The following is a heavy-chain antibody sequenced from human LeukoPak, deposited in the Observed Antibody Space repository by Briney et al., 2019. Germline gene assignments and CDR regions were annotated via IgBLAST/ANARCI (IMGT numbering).Heavy chain of an antibody. CDR1: GFTFDDYA. D-gene: IGHD5-24*01. J-gene: IGHJ4*02. CDR2: ISGDGGST. CDR3: AKVFDLEGWLQLWGTHFDY. Sequence: PGGSLRLSCAASGFTFDDYAMHWVCQAPGKGLEWVSLISGDGGSTYYADSVKGRFTISRDNSKNSLYLQMNSLRTEDTALYYCAKVFDLEGWLQLWGTHFDYWGQGTLVTVSS. V-gene: IGHV3-43*02.